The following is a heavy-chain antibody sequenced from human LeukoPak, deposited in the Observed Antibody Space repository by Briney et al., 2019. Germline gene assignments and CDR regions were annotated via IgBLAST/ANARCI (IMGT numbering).Heavy chain of an antibody. CDR2: IYHSGST. D-gene: IGHD3-22*01. CDR1: GGSISSGGYS. CDR3: VRVVHYYDSSGYYYSVDRPGYFDY. V-gene: IGHV4-30-2*01. Sequence: PSETLSLTCAVSGGSISSGGYSWSWIRQPPGKGLEWIGYIYHSGSTYYNPSLKGRVTISVDRSKNQFSLKLSSVTAADTAVYYCVRVVHYYDSSGYYYSVDRPGYFDYWGQGTLVTVSS. J-gene: IGHJ4*02.